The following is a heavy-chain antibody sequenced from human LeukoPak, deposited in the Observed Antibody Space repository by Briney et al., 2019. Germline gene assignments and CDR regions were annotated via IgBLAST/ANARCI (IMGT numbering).Heavy chain of an antibody. J-gene: IGHJ6*02. CDR2: INPNSGGT. V-gene: IGHV1-2*02. CDR1: GYTFTGYY. Sequence: GASVKVSCKASGYTFTGYYMHWVRQAPGQGLEWMGWINPNSGGTNYAQKFQGRVTMTRDTSISTAHMELSRLRSDDTAVYYCARDIAARNYYYYGMDVWGQGTTVTVSS. CDR3: ARDIAARNYYYYGMDV. D-gene: IGHD6-6*01.